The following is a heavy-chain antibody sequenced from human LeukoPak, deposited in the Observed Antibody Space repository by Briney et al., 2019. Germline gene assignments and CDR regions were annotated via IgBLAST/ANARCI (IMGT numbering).Heavy chain of an antibody. CDR2: IYTSGST. CDR1: GGSISSGSYY. V-gene: IGHV4-61*02. CDR3: ASLANYDYSNTRDY. Sequence: SQTLSLTCTVSGGSISSGSYYWSWIRQPAGKGLEWIGRIYTSGSTNYNPSLKSRVTISVDTSKNQFSLKLSSVTAADTAVYYCASLANYDYSNTRDYWGQGTLVTASS. D-gene: IGHD4-11*01. J-gene: IGHJ4*02.